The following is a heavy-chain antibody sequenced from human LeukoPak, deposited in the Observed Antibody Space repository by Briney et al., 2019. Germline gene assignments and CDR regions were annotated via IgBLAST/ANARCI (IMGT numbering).Heavy chain of an antibody. CDR3: AKSGGSGYFYLFDY. V-gene: IGHV3-23*01. CDR1: GFTFSSYA. CDR2: VSDAGGSA. J-gene: IGHJ4*02. Sequence: GGSLRLSCAASGFTFSSYAMSWVRQAPGKGLEWVSSVSDAGGSAYYADSVRGHFIISRDNSKNTLYLQMNSLRAEDTAVYYCAKSGGSGYFYLFDYWGRGTLVTVSS. D-gene: IGHD3-10*01.